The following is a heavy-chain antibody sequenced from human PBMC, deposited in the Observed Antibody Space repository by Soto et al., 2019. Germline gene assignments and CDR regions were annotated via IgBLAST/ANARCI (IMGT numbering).Heavy chain of an antibody. CDR1: GFTFSSYS. J-gene: IGHJ4*02. Sequence: GGSLRLSCAASGFTFSSYSMNWVRQAPGKGLEWVSSISSSSSYIYYADSVKGRFTISRDNAKNSLYLQMNSLRAEDAVVYSGARDSRLYCSSTSCHFDYWGQGTLVTVSS. V-gene: IGHV3-21*01. CDR2: ISSSSSYI. D-gene: IGHD2-2*01. CDR3: ARDSRLYCSSTSCHFDY.